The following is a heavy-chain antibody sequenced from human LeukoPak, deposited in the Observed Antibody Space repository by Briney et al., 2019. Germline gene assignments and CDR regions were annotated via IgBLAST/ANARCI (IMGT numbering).Heavy chain of an antibody. CDR1: GESFSGYY. D-gene: IGHD4-23*01. Sequence: SETLSLTCGVYGESFSGYYWSWIRQPPGKGLEWIGEINHSGSTNYKSSLKSRVTISLDTSKNQFSLKLTSVTAADTAVYYCAGGTYYGGPDYWGQGTRVTVSS. CDR2: INHSGST. CDR3: AGGTYYGGPDY. J-gene: IGHJ4*02. V-gene: IGHV4-34*01.